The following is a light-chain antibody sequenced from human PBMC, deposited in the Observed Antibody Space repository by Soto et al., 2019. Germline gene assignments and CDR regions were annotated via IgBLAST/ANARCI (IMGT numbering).Light chain of an antibody. CDR2: AAS. CDR1: QGISTY. CDR3: QQSYSTTWT. J-gene: IGKJ1*01. V-gene: IGKV1-39*01. Sequence: DIQVTQSQPPLSPPVGARVTIPCRSSQGISTYLNWYQQKPGKAPKLLIYAASTFQSGVPSRFSGSGSETDFTLTISSLQPEDFATYSCQQSYSTTWTFGQGTKVDIK.